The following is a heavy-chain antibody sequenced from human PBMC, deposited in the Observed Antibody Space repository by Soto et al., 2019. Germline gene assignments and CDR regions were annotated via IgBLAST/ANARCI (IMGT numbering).Heavy chain of an antibody. D-gene: IGHD6-6*01. CDR2: ISGSGGIT. V-gene: IGHV3-23*01. Sequence: PGGSLRLSCTASGFTFSTYAMSWVRQAPGEGLECVSGISGSGGITYYVDSVKGRFTISRDNSKNTLYLQMNSLRAGDTAVHYCAKDRLAARPAPAEIDYWGQGTLVTVSS. CDR3: AKDRLAARPAPAEIDY. CDR1: GFTFSTYA. J-gene: IGHJ4*02.